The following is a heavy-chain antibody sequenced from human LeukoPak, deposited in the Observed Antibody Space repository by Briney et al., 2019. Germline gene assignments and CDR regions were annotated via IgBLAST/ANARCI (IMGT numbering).Heavy chain of an antibody. J-gene: IGHJ5*02. CDR1: GFTFDDYT. V-gene: IGHV3-43*01. D-gene: IGHD6-13*01. CDR3: AKDISLRHSSSWGSCWFDP. Sequence: GGSLRLSCAASGFTFDDYTMHWVRQAPGKGLEWVSLISWDGGSTYYADSVKGRFTISRDNSKNSLYLQMDSLRTEDTALYYCAKDISLRHSSSWGSCWFDPWGQGTLVTVSS. CDR2: ISWDGGST.